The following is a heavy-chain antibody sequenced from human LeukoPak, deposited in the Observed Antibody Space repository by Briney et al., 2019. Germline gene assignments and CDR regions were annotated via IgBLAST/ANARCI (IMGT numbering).Heavy chain of an antibody. CDR1: GASISSSDYY. CDR2: IYHSGST. Sequence: KPSETLSLTCTVSGASISSSDYYWGWIRQPPGKGLEWIGSIYHSGSTYNNPSLKSRVTISVGTSKNQFSLKLSSVTAADTAVYYCARDDPQHCSSTSCSEGVGYWGQGTLVTVSS. J-gene: IGHJ4*02. CDR3: ARDDPQHCSSTSCSEGVGY. D-gene: IGHD2-2*01. V-gene: IGHV4-39*07.